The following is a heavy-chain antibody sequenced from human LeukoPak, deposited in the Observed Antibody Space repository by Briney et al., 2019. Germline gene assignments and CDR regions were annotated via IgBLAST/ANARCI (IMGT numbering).Heavy chain of an antibody. J-gene: IGHJ4*02. Sequence: TLSLTCAVYGGSFSGYYWSWIRQPPGKALEWLARIDWDDDKYYSTSLKTRLTISKDTSKNQVVLTMTNMDPVDTATYYCARISPPPNGDLYFDYWGQGTLVTVSS. D-gene: IGHD4-17*01. CDR1: GGSFSGYY. V-gene: IGHV2-70*11. CDR2: IDWDDDK. CDR3: ARISPPPNGDLYFDY.